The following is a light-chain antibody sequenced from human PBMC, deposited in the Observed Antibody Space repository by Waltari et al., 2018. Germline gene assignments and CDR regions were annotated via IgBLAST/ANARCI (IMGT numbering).Light chain of an antibody. J-gene: IGKJ2*01. CDR3: HQTSDSPYT. CDR1: QRIGGS. V-gene: IGKV6-21*01. Sequence: EIVLTQSPDFQSVPPKEKVTIPCRASQRIGGSLPWYRQKPDQSPELLIKYASQSFSGVPSRFSGSGSGRDFTLTINSLEAEDAATYYCHQTSDSPYTFGQGTKLEIK. CDR2: YAS.